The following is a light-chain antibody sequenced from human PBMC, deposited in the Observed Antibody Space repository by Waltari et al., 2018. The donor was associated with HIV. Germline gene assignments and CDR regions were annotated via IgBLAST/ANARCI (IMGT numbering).Light chain of an antibody. J-gene: IGLJ1*01. CDR3: CSYAGSSTHV. Sequence: SALTQPASVSGSPGQSITISCTGTSSDVGSYELVSCYQKHPDKAPKLMIYEVSKRPSGVSNRFSGSKSGNTASLTISGLQAEDEADYYCCSYAGSSTHVF. CDR2: EVS. V-gene: IGLV2-23*02. CDR1: SSDVGSYEL.